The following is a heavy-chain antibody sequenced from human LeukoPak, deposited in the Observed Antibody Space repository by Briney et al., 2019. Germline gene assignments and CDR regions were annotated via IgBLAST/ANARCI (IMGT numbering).Heavy chain of an antibody. CDR1: GFTFSSYA. CDR2: ISGSGGST. V-gene: IGHV3-23*01. Sequence: GGSLGLSCAASGFTFSSYAMSWVRQAPGKGLEWVSAISGSGGSTYYADSVKGRFTISRDNSKNTLYLQMNSLRAEDTAVYYCARKSWGRQDFDYWGQGTLVTVSS. D-gene: IGHD3-16*01. CDR3: ARKSWGRQDFDY. J-gene: IGHJ4*02.